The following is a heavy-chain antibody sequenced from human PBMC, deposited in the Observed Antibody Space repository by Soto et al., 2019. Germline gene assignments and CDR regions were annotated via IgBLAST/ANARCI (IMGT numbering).Heavy chain of an antibody. V-gene: IGHV3-48*03. CDR1: GFTFSSYE. D-gene: IGHD3-3*01. Sequence: PGGSLRLSCAASGFTFSSYEMNWVRQAPGKGLEWVSYISSSGSTIYYADSVKGRFTISRDNAKNSLYLQMNSLRAEDTAVYYCARDPGITDAFDIWGQGTMVTVSS. J-gene: IGHJ3*02. CDR3: ARDPGITDAFDI. CDR2: ISSSGSTI.